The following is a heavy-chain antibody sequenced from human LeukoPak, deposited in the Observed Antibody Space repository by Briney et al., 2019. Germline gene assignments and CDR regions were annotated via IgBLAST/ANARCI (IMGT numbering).Heavy chain of an antibody. CDR3: ARDSNLYYYYYMDV. CDR1: TFTFSTYA. J-gene: IGHJ6*03. D-gene: IGHD1-14*01. V-gene: IGHV3-30*04. Sequence: GGSLRLSCTASTFTFSTYAMHWVRQAPGKGLEWVAVISYDGKNKYYADSVKGRSTISRDNSKNTLYLQMNSLRAGDTAVYYCARDSNLYYYYYMDVWGKGTTVTVSS. CDR2: ISYDGKNK.